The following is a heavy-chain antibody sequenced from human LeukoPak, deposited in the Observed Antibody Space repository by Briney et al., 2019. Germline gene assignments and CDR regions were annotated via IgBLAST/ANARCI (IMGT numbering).Heavy chain of an antibody. D-gene: IGHD4-23*01. Sequence: SETLSLTCTVSGSAISSHYWSWMRQPPGKGLEWIGYIYYSGNTNYNPSLKSRVTISADTSKNQFSLKLSSVTAADTAVYYWGKSPAVDAAFDIWGQGTMVTVSS. CDR1: GSAISSHY. CDR2: IYYSGNT. J-gene: IGHJ3*02. CDR3: GKSPAVDAAFDI. V-gene: IGHV4-59*11.